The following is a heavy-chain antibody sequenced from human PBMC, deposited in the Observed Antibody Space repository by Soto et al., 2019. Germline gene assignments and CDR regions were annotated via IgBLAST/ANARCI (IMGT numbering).Heavy chain of an antibody. Sequence: ASVKVSCKASGYTFTSYGIIWVRQAPGQGLEWMGWISAYNGNTNYAQRLQGRVTMTTDTSTSTAYMELRSLRSDDTAVYYCARGKREERGYSYGWDYYYYGMDVWGQGTTVTVSS. CDR1: GYTFTSYG. CDR2: ISAYNGNT. D-gene: IGHD5-18*01. CDR3: ARGKREERGYSYGWDYYYYGMDV. V-gene: IGHV1-18*01. J-gene: IGHJ6*02.